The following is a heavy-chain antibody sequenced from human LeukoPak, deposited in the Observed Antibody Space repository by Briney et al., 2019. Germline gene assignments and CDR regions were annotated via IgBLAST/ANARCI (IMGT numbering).Heavy chain of an antibody. CDR1: GGTFSSYA. CDR2: IIPILGIA. J-gene: IGHJ3*02. V-gene: IGHV1-69*04. Sequence: SVKVSCKASGGTFSSYAISWVRQAPGQGLEWMGRIIPILGIANYAQKFQGRVTITADKSTSTAYMELSSLRSEDTAVYYCASTRLAVAGTDAFDIWGQGTMVTVSS. D-gene: IGHD6-19*01. CDR3: ASTRLAVAGTDAFDI.